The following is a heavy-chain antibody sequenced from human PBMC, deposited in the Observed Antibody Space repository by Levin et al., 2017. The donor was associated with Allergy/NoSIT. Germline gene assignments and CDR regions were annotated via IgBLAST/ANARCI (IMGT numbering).Heavy chain of an antibody. CDR2: ISAYKGNT. Sequence: KPGESLKISCKASGYTFTSYGISWVRQAPGQGLEWMGWISAYKGNTNYAQKLQDRVTMTTDTSTSTAYMELRSLRSDDTAVYYCARGNYYGSGSYYRTFVTARSYYSGMDVWGQGTTVTVSS. J-gene: IGHJ6*02. CDR3: ARGNYYGSGSYYRTFVTARSYYSGMDV. V-gene: IGHV1-18*01. D-gene: IGHD3-10*01. CDR1: GYTFTSYG.